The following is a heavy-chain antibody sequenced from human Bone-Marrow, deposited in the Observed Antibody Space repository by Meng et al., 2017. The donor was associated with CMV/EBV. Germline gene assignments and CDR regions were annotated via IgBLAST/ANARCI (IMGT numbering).Heavy chain of an antibody. J-gene: IGHJ6*02. CDR1: GFTFSGYY. CDR2: ISYDGSNK. CDR3: ARSLGNYYYYYGMDV. Sequence: GESLKISCAASGFTFSGYYMSWVRQAPGKGLEWVAVISYDGSNKYYADSVKGRFTISRDNSKNTLYLQMNSLRAEDTAVYYCARSLGNYYYYYGMDVWGQGTTVTVSS. V-gene: IGHV3-30*04.